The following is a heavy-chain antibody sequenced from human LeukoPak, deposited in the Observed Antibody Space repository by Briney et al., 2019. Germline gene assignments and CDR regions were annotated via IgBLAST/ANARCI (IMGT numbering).Heavy chain of an antibody. Sequence: ASETLSLTCTVSGGSITNYYWSWIRQPPGQGLEWIGYIHYGGSTNYNPSLKSRVSISVDMSTNQFSLKLTSVTAADTAVYYCARHSRTYYDFDYWGQGTLVTVSS. D-gene: IGHD1-26*01. CDR2: IHYGGST. J-gene: IGHJ4*02. CDR1: GGSITNYY. CDR3: ARHSRTYYDFDY. V-gene: IGHV4-59*08.